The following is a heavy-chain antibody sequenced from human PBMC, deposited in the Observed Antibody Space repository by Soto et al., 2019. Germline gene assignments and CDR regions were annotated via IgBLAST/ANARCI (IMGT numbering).Heavy chain of an antibody. V-gene: IGHV3-30*18. Sequence: QVQLVESGGGVVQPGGSLRLSCAASGFTFSSYGMHWVRKAPGKGLEWVAVISYDGSNKYYADSVKGRFTISRDNSKNTLYLQMNSLRAEDTAVYYCAKPVAAQYYYYGMDVWGQGTTVTVSS. J-gene: IGHJ6*02. D-gene: IGHD6-6*01. CDR2: ISYDGSNK. CDR3: AKPVAAQYYYYGMDV. CDR1: GFTFSSYG.